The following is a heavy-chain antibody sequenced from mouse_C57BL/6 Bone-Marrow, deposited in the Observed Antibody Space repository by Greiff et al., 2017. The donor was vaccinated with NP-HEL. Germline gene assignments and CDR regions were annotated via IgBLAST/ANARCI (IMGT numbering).Heavy chain of an antibody. CDR2: ISDGGSYT. CDR1: GFTFSSYA. CDR3: AREPLTGTRAMDY. J-gene: IGHJ4*01. V-gene: IGHV5-4*01. D-gene: IGHD4-1*01. Sequence: EVKLVESGGGLVKPGGSLKLSCAASGFTFSSYAMSWVRQTPEKRLEWVATISDGGSYTYYPDNVKGRFTISRDNAKNNLYLQMSHLKSEDTAKYYCAREPLTGTRAMDYWGQGTSVTVSS.